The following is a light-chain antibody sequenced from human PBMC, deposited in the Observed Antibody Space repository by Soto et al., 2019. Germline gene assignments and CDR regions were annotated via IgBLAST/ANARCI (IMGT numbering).Light chain of an antibody. CDR3: ASYVTGDTYV. Sequence: QSVLTQPASVSGSLGQSITIYCSGTSSDVGGYNYVSWYQLHPGKAPKLMIHEVSERPSGVSHRFSGSKSGNTASLTISGLQAEDEAEYYCASYVTGDTYVFGSGTKVTVL. V-gene: IGLV2-14*01. CDR1: SSDVGGYNY. CDR2: EVS. J-gene: IGLJ1*01.